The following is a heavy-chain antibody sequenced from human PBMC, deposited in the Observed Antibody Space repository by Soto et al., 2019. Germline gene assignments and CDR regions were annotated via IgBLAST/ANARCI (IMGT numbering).Heavy chain of an antibody. D-gene: IGHD3-10*01. CDR2: IYYNGTT. CDR1: GLTVGDNY. J-gene: IGHJ6*02. Sequence: GGSLRLSCAASGLTVGDNYMSWVRQAPGMGLEWVSAIYYNGTTYYADSVKGRFTTSRDTSKNTLSLQMDSLRVEDTAVYYCVRPLSSGRNYGKDVWGQGTTVTVSS. V-gene: IGHV3-53*01. CDR3: VRPLSSGRNYGKDV.